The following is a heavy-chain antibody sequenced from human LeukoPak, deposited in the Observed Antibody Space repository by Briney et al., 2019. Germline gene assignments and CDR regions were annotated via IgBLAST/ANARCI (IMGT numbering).Heavy chain of an antibody. Sequence: GGSLRLSCAASGFTFSSYTMSWVRQAPGKGLEWVSTITTSDGNTYYADSVKGWFTVSRDNSKNTLFLQMNSLRAEDTAVYYCAKDGGLWVSAHWGDSWGRGTLVTVSS. D-gene: IGHD7-27*01. J-gene: IGHJ4*02. CDR3: AKDGGLWVSAHWGDS. CDR1: GFTFSSYT. V-gene: IGHV3-23*01. CDR2: ITTSDGNT.